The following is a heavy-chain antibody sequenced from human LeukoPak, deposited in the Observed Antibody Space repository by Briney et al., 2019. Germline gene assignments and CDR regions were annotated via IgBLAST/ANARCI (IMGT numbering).Heavy chain of an antibody. J-gene: IGHJ4*02. Sequence: GGSLRLSCAASGFIFSSYGMHWVRQAPGKGLEWVSFIRYDGSNKYYPDSVKRRITISRDNSKNTLYLQMNSLRAEDTAVYYCAKVLYGAGSYLPLDYWGQGTLVTVSS. CDR1: GFIFSSYG. CDR2: IRYDGSNK. D-gene: IGHD3-10*01. CDR3: AKVLYGAGSYLPLDY. V-gene: IGHV3-30*02.